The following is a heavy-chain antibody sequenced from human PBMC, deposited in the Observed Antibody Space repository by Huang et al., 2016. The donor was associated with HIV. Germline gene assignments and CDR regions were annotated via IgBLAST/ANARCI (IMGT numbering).Heavy chain of an antibody. CDR1: GFSILIYY. D-gene: IGHD6-13*01. Sequence: QVQLVQSGAEVKKPGASVTISCKASGFSILIYYIHWVRQAPGQGLEWMGIVNPRGGGADYAQKFKGRVTMTRDTSTRTLYMELSSLISEDTAVYYCAREGITPSGTEVSGFDFWGQGTPVSVSS. J-gene: IGHJ5*01. CDR3: AREGITPSGTEVSGFDF. CDR2: VNPRGGGA. V-gene: IGHV1-46*03.